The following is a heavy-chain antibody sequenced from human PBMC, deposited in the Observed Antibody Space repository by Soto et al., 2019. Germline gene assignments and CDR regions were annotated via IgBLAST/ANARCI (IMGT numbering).Heavy chain of an antibody. D-gene: IGHD2-2*01. J-gene: IGHJ4*02. CDR3: ASDRNIVAVPAAIADY. V-gene: IGHV3-33*01. CDR1: GFTISSYG. CDR2: IWYDGIKK. Sequence: QVQLVESGGGVVQPGRSLRLSCAASGFTISSYGMHWVRQAPGKGLEWVAVIWYDGIKKHYADSVKGRFTISRDNSKNTLYLEMNSLRVEDTAVYYCASDRNIVAVPAAIADYWGQGTLVTVSS.